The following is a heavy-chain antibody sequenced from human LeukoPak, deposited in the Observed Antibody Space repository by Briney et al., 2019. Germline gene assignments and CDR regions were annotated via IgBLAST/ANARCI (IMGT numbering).Heavy chain of an antibody. J-gene: IGHJ4*02. CDR3: ARPYDILTGYYGPATL. CDR2: ISSDGSNK. D-gene: IGHD3-9*01. Sequence: GRSLRLSCAASGFTFSSYIMHWVRQSPGKGLEWVAVISSDGSNKYYTESVKGRFAISRDNSKDTLHLQMNSLRPEDTAMYYCARPYDILTGYYGPATLWGQGTLVTVSS. CDR1: GFTFSSYI. V-gene: IGHV3-30*09.